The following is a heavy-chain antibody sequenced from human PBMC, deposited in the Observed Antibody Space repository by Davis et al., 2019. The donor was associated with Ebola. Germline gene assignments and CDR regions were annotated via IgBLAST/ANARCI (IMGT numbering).Heavy chain of an antibody. V-gene: IGHV3-23*01. D-gene: IGHD3-3*01. J-gene: IGHJ6*04. CDR1: GFTFSSYS. CDR2: ISGSGGTT. CDR3: ARSGLSFGVVKYHYGMDV. Sequence: GESLKISCAASGFTFSSYSMNWVRQAPGKGLEWVSAISGSGGTTYYADSVKGRFTISRDNSKKTMYLQMNSLTAEDTAVYYCARSGLSFGVVKYHYGMDVWGKGTTVTVSS.